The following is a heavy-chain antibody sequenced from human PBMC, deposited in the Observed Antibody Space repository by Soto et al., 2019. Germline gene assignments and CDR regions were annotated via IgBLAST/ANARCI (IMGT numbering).Heavy chain of an antibody. J-gene: IGHJ3*02. CDR2: IIPIFGTA. Sequence: ASVKVSCKASGGTFSSYAISWVRRAPGQGLEWMGGIIPIFGTANYAQKFQGRVTITADKSTSTAYMELSSLRSEDTAVYYCARGPGYSYGPHAFDIWGQGTMVTVSS. CDR3: ARGPGYSYGPHAFDI. CDR1: GGTFSSYA. D-gene: IGHD5-18*01. V-gene: IGHV1-69*06.